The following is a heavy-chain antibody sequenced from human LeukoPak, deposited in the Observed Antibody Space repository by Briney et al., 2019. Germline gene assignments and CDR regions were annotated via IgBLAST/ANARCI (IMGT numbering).Heavy chain of an antibody. Sequence: WASVKVSCKASGYTFISYSMNWVRQAPGQGLEWMGWINTNTGNPTYAQGFTGRFVFSLDTSVSTAYLQISSLKAEDTAVYYCARAEGMVVAANAALFDYWGQGPLVTVSS. J-gene: IGHJ4*02. V-gene: IGHV7-4-1*02. CDR3: ARAEGMVVAANAALFDY. CDR1: GYTFISYS. D-gene: IGHD2-15*01. CDR2: INTNTGNP.